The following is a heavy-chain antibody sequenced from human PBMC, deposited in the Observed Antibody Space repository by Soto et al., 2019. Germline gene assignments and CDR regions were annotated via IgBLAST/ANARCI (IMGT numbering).Heavy chain of an antibody. J-gene: IGHJ6*03. Sequence: ASVKVSCKASGYTFTSYGISWVRQAPGQGLEWMGWISAYNGNTNYAQKLQGRVTMTTDTSTSTAYMELRSLRSDDTAVYYCARGAIDMVRGVIGPYYYMDVWGKGTTVTVSS. CDR1: GYTFTSYG. CDR3: ARGAIDMVRGVIGPYYYMDV. V-gene: IGHV1-18*01. D-gene: IGHD3-10*01. CDR2: ISAYNGNT.